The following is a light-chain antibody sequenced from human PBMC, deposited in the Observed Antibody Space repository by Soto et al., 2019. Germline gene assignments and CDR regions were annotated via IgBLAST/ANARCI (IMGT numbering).Light chain of an antibody. V-gene: IGKV4-1*01. J-gene: IGKJ4*01. CDR2: GAS. CDR3: QQYNNWPLT. CDR1: QSVLYSANNENY. Sequence: DIVMTQSPASLAVSLGERATINCKSSQSVLYSANNENYLAWYQQKPGQAPRLLIYGASTRATGIPARFSGSGSGTEFTLTISSLQSEDFAVYYCQQYNNWPLTFGGGTKVDIK.